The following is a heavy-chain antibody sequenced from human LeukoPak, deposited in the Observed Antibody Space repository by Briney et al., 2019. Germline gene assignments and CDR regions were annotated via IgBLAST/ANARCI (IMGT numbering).Heavy chain of an antibody. CDR3: ATPIVASGSFDP. CDR1: GFTFSSYW. Sequence: GGSLRLSCAASGFTFSSYWMHWVRQAPGKGLVWVSRINSDGSSTSYADSVKGRFTISRDNSKNTLYLQMNSLRAEDTAVYYCATPIVASGSFDPWGQGTLVTVSS. CDR2: INSDGSST. D-gene: IGHD5-12*01. J-gene: IGHJ5*02. V-gene: IGHV3-74*01.